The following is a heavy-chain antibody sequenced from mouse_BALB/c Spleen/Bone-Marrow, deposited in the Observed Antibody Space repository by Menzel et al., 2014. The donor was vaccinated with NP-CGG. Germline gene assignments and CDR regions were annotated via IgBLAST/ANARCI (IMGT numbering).Heavy chain of an antibody. CDR1: GFTFSDYY. CDR3: ARQLAYAMDY. CDR2: ITKGGGST. Sequence: EVKVVESGGGLVQPGGSLKLSCATSGFTFSDYYMYWVRRTPEKRLEWVAYITKGGGSTYYPDIVKGRFTISRDNAENTLYLQMSRLKSEDTAMYYCARQLAYAMDYWGQGTSVTVSS. J-gene: IGHJ4*01. D-gene: IGHD4-1*01. V-gene: IGHV5-12*02.